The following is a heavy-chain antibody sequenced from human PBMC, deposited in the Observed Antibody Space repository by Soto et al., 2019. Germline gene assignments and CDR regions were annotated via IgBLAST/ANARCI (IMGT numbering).Heavy chain of an antibody. D-gene: IGHD6-6*01. Sequence: PGGSLRLSCAASGFTFSSYWMSWVRQAPGKGLEWVANIKQDGSEKYYVDSVKGRFTISRDNAKSSLYLQMNSLRAEDTAVYYCAREYSSSSERANDYWGQGTLVTVSS. J-gene: IGHJ4*02. CDR2: IKQDGSEK. CDR3: AREYSSSSERANDY. CDR1: GFTFSSYW. V-gene: IGHV3-7*01.